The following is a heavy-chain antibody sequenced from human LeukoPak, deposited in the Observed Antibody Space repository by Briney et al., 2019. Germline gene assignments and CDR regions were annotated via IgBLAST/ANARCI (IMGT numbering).Heavy chain of an antibody. V-gene: IGHV4-59*01. Sequence: SETLSLTCTVSGGSITSSYWSWIRQPPGKGLEWIGYASFSGSTNYNPSLKSRVTISVDTSKNQFSLMLTSVTAADTAVYYCARDGSGRYGRNMGYFDYWGQGTLVTVSS. J-gene: IGHJ4*02. CDR3: ARDGSGRYGRNMGYFDY. CDR2: ASFSGST. CDR1: GGSITSSY. D-gene: IGHD6-19*01.